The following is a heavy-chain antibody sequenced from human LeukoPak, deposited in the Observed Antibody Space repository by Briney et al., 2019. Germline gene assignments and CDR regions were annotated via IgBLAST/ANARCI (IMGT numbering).Heavy chain of an antibody. CDR2: ISAYNGNT. CDR1: GYTFTSYG. J-gene: IGHJ3*02. V-gene: IGHV1-18*01. CDR3: ARIYDSSGYYFMDLGAFDI. D-gene: IGHD3-22*01. Sequence: ASVKVSCKASGYTFTSYGISWVRQAPGQGLEWMGWISAYNGNTNYAQKLQGRVTMTTDTSTSTAYMELRSPRSDDTAVYYCARIYDSSGYYFMDLGAFDIWGQGTMVTVSS.